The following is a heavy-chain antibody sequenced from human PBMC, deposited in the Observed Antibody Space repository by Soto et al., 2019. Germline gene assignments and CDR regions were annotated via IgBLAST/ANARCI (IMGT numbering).Heavy chain of an antibody. J-gene: IGHJ4*02. CDR3: ARDRAFYDILTGYIDY. V-gene: IGHV1-3*01. CDR2: INAGNGNT. CDR1: GYTFTSYA. Sequence: ASVKVSCKXSGYTFTSYAMHWVRQAPGQRLEWMGWINAGNGNTKYSQKFQGRVTITADESTSTAYMELSSLRSEDTAVYYCARDRAFYDILTGYIDYWGQGTLVTVSS. D-gene: IGHD3-9*01.